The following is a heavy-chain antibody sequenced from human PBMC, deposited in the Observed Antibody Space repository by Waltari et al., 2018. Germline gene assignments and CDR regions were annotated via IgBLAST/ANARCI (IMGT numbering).Heavy chain of an antibody. V-gene: IGHV4-34*02. J-gene: IGHJ6*03. Sequence: QVQLQQWGAGLLKPSETLSLTCAVYGGSFSGNYWTRIRQSPGKGLEWIGEINDSGRTKYKPSLKSRVTISIDTSKNQFSLRLSSVTAADRAVYYCARGTFGVVIIPYYYYHMDVWGKGTSVTVSS. CDR1: GGSFSGNY. CDR3: ARGTFGVVIIPYYYYHMDV. CDR2: INDSGRT. D-gene: IGHD3-3*01.